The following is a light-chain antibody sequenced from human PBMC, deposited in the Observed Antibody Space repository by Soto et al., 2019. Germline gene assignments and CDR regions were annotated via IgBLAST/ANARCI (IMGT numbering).Light chain of an antibody. CDR3: QQRSNWPLLT. V-gene: IGKV3-11*01. CDR1: QSVSSY. CDR2: DAS. Sequence: EIVLTQSPATLSLSPGERATLSCRASQSVSSYLAWYQQKPGQAPRLLIYDASNRATGTPARFSVSGSGTYFTLTISSLEPEDFAVYYCQQRSNWPLLTFGGGTKVEIK. J-gene: IGKJ4*01.